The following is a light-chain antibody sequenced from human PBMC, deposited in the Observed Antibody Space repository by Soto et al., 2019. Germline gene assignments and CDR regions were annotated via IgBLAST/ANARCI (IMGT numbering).Light chain of an antibody. J-gene: IGKJ1*01. CDR1: QSVDSTY. V-gene: IGKV3-20*01. Sequence: IVFTQSPGTLSLSPGERVTLSCRASQSVDSTYLTWYQQKPGQAPRLLIYGASGRATGIPDRFSGSGSGTDFTLTISRLEPEDFAVYFCQYYDSFRTFGQGTKVDIK. CDR3: QYYDSFRT. CDR2: GAS.